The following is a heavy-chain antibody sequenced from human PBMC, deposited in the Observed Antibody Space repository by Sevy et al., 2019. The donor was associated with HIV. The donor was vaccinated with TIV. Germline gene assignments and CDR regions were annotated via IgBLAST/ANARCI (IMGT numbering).Heavy chain of an antibody. Sequence: SETLSLTCAVYGGSFSGYYWNSIRQTPGKGLEWIGEINHSGSTNYNPALKSRVTISVDTSKNQFSLRLNSVTAADTAVYYCARAPPVVVVPGAPSWFDPWGQGTLVTVSS. CDR1: GGSFSGYY. CDR2: INHSGST. V-gene: IGHV4-34*01. D-gene: IGHD2-2*01. CDR3: ARAPPVVVVPGAPSWFDP. J-gene: IGHJ5*02.